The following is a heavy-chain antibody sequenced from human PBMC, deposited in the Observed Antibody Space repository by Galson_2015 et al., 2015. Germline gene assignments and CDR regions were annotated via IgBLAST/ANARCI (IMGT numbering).Heavy chain of an antibody. CDR1: GYTFTNYF. D-gene: IGHD3-10*01. CDR2: INPSGAPT. CDR3: ARELGGTYYFDY. V-gene: IGHV1-46*04. J-gene: IGHJ4*02. Sequence: SVKVSCKASGYTFTNYFIQWVRQAPGQGLEWVGAINPSGAPTFYAQKLQGRVTMTRDTPTSTVYVELSSLGSEDTAVYYCARELGGTYYFDYWGLGTLVTVSS.